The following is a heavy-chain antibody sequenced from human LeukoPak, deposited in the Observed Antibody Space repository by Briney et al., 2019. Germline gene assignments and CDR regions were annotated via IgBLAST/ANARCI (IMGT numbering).Heavy chain of an antibody. CDR3: ASFGIAAAGGYFDY. Sequence: SETLSLTCTVSGGSISSYYWSWIRQPPGKGLEWIGYIYYSGSTNYNPSLKSRVTISVDTSKNQFSLKLSSVTAADTAVCYCASFGIAAAGGYFDYWGQGTLVTVSS. V-gene: IGHV4-59*01. CDR2: IYYSGST. CDR1: GGSISSYY. J-gene: IGHJ4*02. D-gene: IGHD6-13*01.